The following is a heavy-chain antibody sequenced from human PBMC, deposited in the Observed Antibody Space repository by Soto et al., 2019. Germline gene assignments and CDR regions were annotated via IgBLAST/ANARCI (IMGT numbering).Heavy chain of an antibody. CDR3: ARARGSIFGVVNYYYYGMDV. D-gene: IGHD3-3*01. V-gene: IGHV4-34*01. CDR2: INHSGST. Sequence: PSETLSLTCAVYGGSFSGYYWSWIRQPPGKGLEWIGEINHSGSTNYNPSLKSRVTISVDTSKNQFSLKLSSVTAADTAVYYCARARGSIFGVVNYYYYGMDVWGQGTTVTVS. CDR1: GGSFSGYY. J-gene: IGHJ6*02.